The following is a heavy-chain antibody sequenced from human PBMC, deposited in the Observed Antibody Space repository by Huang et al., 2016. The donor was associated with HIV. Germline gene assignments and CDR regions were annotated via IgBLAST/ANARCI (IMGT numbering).Heavy chain of an antibody. CDR3: ARRPLGAGYYFDS. J-gene: IGHJ4*02. V-gene: IGHV2-5*01. CDR1: GFSLTPTGVA. CDR2: IYWNDDK. Sequence: QITLKESGPTLVKPTQTLTLTCTFSGFSLTPTGVAVGWIRQPPGKALEWLALIYWNDDKSYSPALKSRLTISKDTSRNQVVLTVTDVDPLDTATYYCARRPLGAGYYFDSWGRGTLVTVSS. D-gene: IGHD3-16*01.